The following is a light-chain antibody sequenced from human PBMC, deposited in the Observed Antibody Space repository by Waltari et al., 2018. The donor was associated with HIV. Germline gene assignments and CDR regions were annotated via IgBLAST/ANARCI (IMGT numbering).Light chain of an antibody. Sequence: QSALTQPAYVSGSPGQSITISCTGPTSDADSFDYVSWYQQHPGQVTTLIIYEVSFRASGVSNRFSASKSGNTTSLTISGLQAEDEAVYYCGSYTATNSMMFGGGTKLTVL. V-gene: IGLV2-14*01. CDR1: TSDADSFDY. CDR3: GSYTATNSMM. J-gene: IGLJ3*02. CDR2: EVS.